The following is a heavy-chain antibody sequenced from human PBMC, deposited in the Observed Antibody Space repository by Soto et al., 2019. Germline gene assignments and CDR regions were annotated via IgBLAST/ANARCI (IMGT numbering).Heavy chain of an antibody. J-gene: IGHJ6*02. V-gene: IGHV3-30*03. Sequence: GGSLRHSCAASGFTFRTYGMHWVRQAPGQGLEWVAVISYDGSNKYYADSVRGRFTISRDNSKNSLYLQMNSLRAEDTAVYYCASVEDIAAAGLPEYYYYGMDVWGQGTTLTVSS. CDR3: ASVEDIAAAGLPEYYYYGMDV. CDR2: ISYDGSNK. CDR1: GFTFRTYG. D-gene: IGHD6-13*01.